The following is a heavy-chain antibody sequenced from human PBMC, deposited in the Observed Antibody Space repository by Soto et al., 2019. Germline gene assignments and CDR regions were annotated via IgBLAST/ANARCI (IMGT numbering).Heavy chain of an antibody. D-gene: IGHD2-2*01. CDR3: ARQPYQNDAFDI. Sequence: TLSLTCAVSGHSISSAVYSWSSIRQPPGKGLEWIGYIYHSGSTYYNPSLKSRVTISVDRSKNQFSLKLSSVTAADTAVYYCARQPYQNDAFDIWGQGTMVT. CDR2: IYHSGST. J-gene: IGHJ3*02. V-gene: IGHV4-30-2*01. CDR1: GHSISSAVYS.